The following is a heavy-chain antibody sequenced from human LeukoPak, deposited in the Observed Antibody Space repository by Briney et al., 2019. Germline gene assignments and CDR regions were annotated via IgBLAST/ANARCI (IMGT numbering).Heavy chain of an antibody. J-gene: IGHJ5*02. CDR3: ARDNSVGDYAWWFDP. CDR2: LIPIFGTA. Sequence: GASVKVYCKASGGTFRSYAISWVRQAPGQGLEWMGGLIPIFGTANYAQKFQGRVTITADESTSTDYMELSSLRSEDTAVYYCARDNSVGDYAWWFDPWGQGTLVTVSS. CDR1: GGTFRSYA. V-gene: IGHV1-69*13. D-gene: IGHD1-26*01.